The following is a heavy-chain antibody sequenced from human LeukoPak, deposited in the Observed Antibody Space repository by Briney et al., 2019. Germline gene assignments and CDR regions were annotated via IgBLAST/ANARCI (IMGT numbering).Heavy chain of an antibody. J-gene: IGHJ4*02. CDR2: ISAYNGYT. Sequence: GASVKVSCKASGYTFTSYTITWVRQAPGQGLEWMGWISAYNGYTNYAQKLQGRVTKTTNTSTSTAYMELTSLRFDDTAVYYCARVPMVRGVIGRHFDYWGQGTLVTVSS. CDR1: GYTFTSYT. CDR3: ARVPMVRGVIGRHFDY. V-gene: IGHV1-18*01. D-gene: IGHD3-10*01.